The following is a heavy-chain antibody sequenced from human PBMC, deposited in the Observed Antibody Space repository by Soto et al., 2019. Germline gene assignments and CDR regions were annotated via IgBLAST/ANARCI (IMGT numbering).Heavy chain of an antibody. D-gene: IGHD4-4*01. CDR3: ARHEQFYYYYYGMDV. J-gene: IGHJ6*02. V-gene: IGHV5-51*01. CDR2: INPGDSDI. Sequence: PGESLKISCKASGYSFTTYWIAWVRQMPGKGLEWMGIINPGDSDIRYSPSFQGQVTISADNSISTAYLQWSSLKASDTAMYYCARHEQFYYYYYGMDVWRQRTAVTVSS. CDR1: GYSFTTYW.